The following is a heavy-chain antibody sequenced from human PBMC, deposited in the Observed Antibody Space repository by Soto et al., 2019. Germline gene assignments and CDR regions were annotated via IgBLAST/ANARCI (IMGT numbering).Heavy chain of an antibody. Sequence: PGGSLRLSCAASGFIFSNYGMHWVRQAPGKGLEWVALIYYDGSYENYADSVKGRFTISRDNSKSTLWLQMNSLRVEDTAVYYWGKSGGGGYDSNNAYSGGLLMGHSWGQGTLVTVSS. CDR1: GFIFSNYG. CDR2: IYYDGSYE. V-gene: IGHV3-33*06. D-gene: IGHD3-22*01. CDR3: GKSGGGGYDSNNAYSGGLLMGHS. J-gene: IGHJ4*02.